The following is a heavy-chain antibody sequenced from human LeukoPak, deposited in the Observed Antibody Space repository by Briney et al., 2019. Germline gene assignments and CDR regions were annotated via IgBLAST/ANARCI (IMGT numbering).Heavy chain of an antibody. J-gene: IGHJ4*02. CDR1: GDSISSDGYS. V-gene: IGHV4-30-2*01. CDR2: IYYSGST. D-gene: IGHD3-9*01. Sequence: SQTLSLTCVVSGDSISSDGYSWSWLRQPPGKGLEWIAYIYYSGSTCYNASLKSRVTLSVDRSKNRLSLKLTYVTAADTAVYFCDRGNYDILTGYSVTPYYFDYWGQGTLVTVSS. CDR3: DRGNYDILTGYSVTPYYFDY.